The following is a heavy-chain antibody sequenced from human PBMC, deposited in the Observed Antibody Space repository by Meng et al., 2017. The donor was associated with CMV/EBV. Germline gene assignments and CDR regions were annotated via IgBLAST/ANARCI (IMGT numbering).Heavy chain of an antibody. Sequence: GESLMISCAASGFTFSSYSMNWVPQAPGKGLEWVSSISSNSSYIYYEDSVKGKFTISRDNAKNSLYLQMNSLRAEDTALYYCARVNIVVVPAAIDGSSFSYYGKDVWGQGTTVTVSS. D-gene: IGHD2-2*01. V-gene: IGHV3-21*01. CDR1: GFTFSSYS. CDR2: ISSNSSYI. CDR3: ARVNIVVVPAAIDGSSFSYYGKDV. J-gene: IGHJ6*02.